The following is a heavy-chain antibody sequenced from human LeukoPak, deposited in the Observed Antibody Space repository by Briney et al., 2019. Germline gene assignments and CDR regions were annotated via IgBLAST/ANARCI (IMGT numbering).Heavy chain of an antibody. CDR1: GGSISSYY. J-gene: IGHJ5*02. CDR3: ARQGGYKDNWFDP. D-gene: IGHD3-22*01. V-gene: IGHV4-59*01. CDR2: IYYSGST. Sequence: SETLSLTCTVSGGSISSYYWSWIRQPPGKGLGWIGYIYYSGSTNYNPSLKSRVTISVDTSKNQFSLKLSSVTAADTAVYYCARQGGYKDNWFDPWGQGTLVTVSS.